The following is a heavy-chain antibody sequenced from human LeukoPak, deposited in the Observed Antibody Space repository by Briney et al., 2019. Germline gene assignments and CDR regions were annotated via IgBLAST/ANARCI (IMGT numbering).Heavy chain of an antibody. J-gene: IGHJ4*02. CDR1: GFTFSSYG. D-gene: IGHD5-24*01. CDR3: ARDFSLQLFDY. CDR2: IWSDGSYK. Sequence: GGSLRLSCAASGFTFSSYGFHWVRQAPGKGLEWVAVIWSDGSYKYYADSVKGRFTISRDDSKNTLYLQMNSLRAVDTAVYYCARDFSLQLFDYWGQGTLVTVFS. V-gene: IGHV3-33*01.